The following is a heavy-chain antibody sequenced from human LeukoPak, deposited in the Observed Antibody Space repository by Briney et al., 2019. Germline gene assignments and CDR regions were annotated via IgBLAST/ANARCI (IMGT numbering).Heavy chain of an antibody. Sequence: SETLSLTCTLSGGSISRSSYYWGWIRKPPGKGLEWIGSWYNNGTAYYNPSLQSPVTISVDTSKNQISLKLTSVTAADTAVYYCASLGSGYYYFDFWGQGTLVTVSS. CDR2: WYNNGTA. J-gene: IGHJ4*02. CDR3: ASLGSGYYYFDF. D-gene: IGHD3-3*01. V-gene: IGHV4-39*07. CDR1: GGSISRSSYY.